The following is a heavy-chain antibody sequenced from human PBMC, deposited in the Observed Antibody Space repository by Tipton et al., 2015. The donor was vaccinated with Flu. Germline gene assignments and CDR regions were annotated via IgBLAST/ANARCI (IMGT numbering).Heavy chain of an antibody. CDR3: ARPYSSSPGAFDI. CDR2: INWNGSST. Sequence: SLRPSCAASGFTFDDYGMSWVRQAPGKGLEWVSGINWNGSSTGYADSVKGRFTISRDNAKNSLYLQMNSLRAEDTALYYCARPYSSSPGAFDIWGQGTMVTVSS. V-gene: IGHV3-20*04. CDR1: GFTFDDYG. D-gene: IGHD6-6*01. J-gene: IGHJ3*02.